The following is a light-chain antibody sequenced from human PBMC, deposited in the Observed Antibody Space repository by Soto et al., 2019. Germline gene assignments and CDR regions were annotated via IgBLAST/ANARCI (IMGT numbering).Light chain of an antibody. CDR1: SSDVGAYNY. J-gene: IGLJ2*01. V-gene: IGLV2-8*01. Sequence: QSALTQPPSVSGSPGQSVTISCSGTSSDVGAYNYVSWYQQYPGKAPKLMIYEVSKWPSGVPDRFSGSKSGNTASLTVSGLQAEYEADYYCSSYAGTNNVIFGGGTKRAVL. CDR2: EVS. CDR3: SSYAGTNNVI.